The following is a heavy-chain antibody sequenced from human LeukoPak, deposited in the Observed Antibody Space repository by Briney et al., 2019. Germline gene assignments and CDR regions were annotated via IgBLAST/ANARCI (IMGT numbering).Heavy chain of an antibody. J-gene: IGHJ4*02. CDR3: ARGLGSSSSFDY. CDR2: MNPNSGNT. Sequence: GASVEVSCKASGYTFTSYDINWVRQATGQGLEWMGWMNPNSGNTGYAQKFQGRVTITRNTSISTAYMELSSLRSEDTAVYYCARGLGSSSSFDYWGQGTLVTVSS. CDR1: GYTFTSYD. D-gene: IGHD6-6*01. V-gene: IGHV1-8*03.